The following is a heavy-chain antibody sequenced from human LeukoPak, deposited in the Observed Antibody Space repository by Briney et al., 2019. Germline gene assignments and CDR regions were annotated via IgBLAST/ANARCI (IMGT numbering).Heavy chain of an antibody. V-gene: IGHV3-7*01. D-gene: IGHD4/OR15-4a*01. CDR1: GFTFSSYS. CDR2: IKQDGNEK. CDR3: ARDTLGEGEDANYAVYYFDY. Sequence: GGSLRLSCAASGFTFSSYSMNWVRQAPGKGLEWVANIKQDGNEKYYADSVKGRFTISRDNGKNSLDLQMNSLRADDTAVYYCARDTLGEGEDANYAVYYFDYWGQGTVVTVSS. J-gene: IGHJ4*02.